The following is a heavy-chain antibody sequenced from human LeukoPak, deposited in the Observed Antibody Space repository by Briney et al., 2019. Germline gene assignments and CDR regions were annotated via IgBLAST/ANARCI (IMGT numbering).Heavy chain of an antibody. Sequence: PGGSLRLSCAASGFTFSSYEMNWVRQAPGKGLEWVGFIRSKAYGGTTEYAASVKGRFTISRDDSKSIAYLQMNSLKTEDTAVYYCTNQRYYDFWSPLDAFDIWGQGTMVTVSS. CDR1: GFTFSSYE. J-gene: IGHJ3*02. D-gene: IGHD3-3*01. V-gene: IGHV3-49*04. CDR3: TNQRYYDFWSPLDAFDI. CDR2: IRSKAYGGTT.